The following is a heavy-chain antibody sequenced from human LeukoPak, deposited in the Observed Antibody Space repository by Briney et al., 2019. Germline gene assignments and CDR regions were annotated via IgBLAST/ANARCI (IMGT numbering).Heavy chain of an antibody. CDR3: ARGKYYYDSSGYYGY. CDR1: GGSFSGYY. Sequence: SETLPLTCAVYGGSFSGYYWSWIRQPPGKGLEWIGEINHSGSTNYNPSLKSRVTISVDTSKNQFSLKLSSVTAADTAVYYCARGKYYYDSSGYYGYWGQGTLVTVSS. J-gene: IGHJ4*02. CDR2: INHSGST. V-gene: IGHV4-34*01. D-gene: IGHD3-22*01.